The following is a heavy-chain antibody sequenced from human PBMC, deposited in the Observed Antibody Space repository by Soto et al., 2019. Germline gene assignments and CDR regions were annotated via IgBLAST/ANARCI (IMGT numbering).Heavy chain of an antibody. CDR3: ATEVWVYYDFWSGYSDY. V-gene: IGHV3-23*01. CDR2: IRATADSP. Sequence: GGSLRLSCAASGFTFASYAMTWVGQAPGKGLEWVSGIRATADSPYYADSVKGRFTISKDNSNNILYLQMNNLRAEDTAVYYCATEVWVYYDFWSGYSDYWGQGTLVTVSS. J-gene: IGHJ4*02. CDR1: GFTFASYA. D-gene: IGHD3-3*01.